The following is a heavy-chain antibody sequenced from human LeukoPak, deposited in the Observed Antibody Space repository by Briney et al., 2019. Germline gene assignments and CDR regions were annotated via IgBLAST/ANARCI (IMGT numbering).Heavy chain of an antibody. CDR2: ISSSSSYI. J-gene: IGHJ3*02. CDR3: AGTMIVVVVNAFDI. CDR1: GFTFSSYS. D-gene: IGHD3-22*01. Sequence: GGSLRLSCAASGFTFSSYSMNWVRQAPGKGLEWVSSISSSSSYIYYADSVKGRFTISRDNAKNSLYLQMNSLRAEDTAVYYCAGTMIVVVVNAFDIWGQGTMVTVSS. V-gene: IGHV3-21*04.